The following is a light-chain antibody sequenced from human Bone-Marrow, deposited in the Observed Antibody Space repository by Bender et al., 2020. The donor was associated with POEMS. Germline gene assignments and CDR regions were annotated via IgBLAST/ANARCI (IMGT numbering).Light chain of an antibody. CDR2: KDT. CDR3: QSTDSGGTPWV. J-gene: IGLJ3*02. CDR1: ALPQQY. Sequence: SFELSQPPSVSVSPGQTASITCSGDALPQQYAYWYQQKPGQAPVMVIFKDTERPSGIPERFSGSTSGTTVTLTISGVQAEAEADYYCQSTDSGGTPWVFGGGTKVTVL. V-gene: IGLV3-25*03.